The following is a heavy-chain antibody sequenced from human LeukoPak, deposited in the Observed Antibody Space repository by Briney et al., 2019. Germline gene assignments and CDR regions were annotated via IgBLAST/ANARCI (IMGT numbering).Heavy chain of an antibody. J-gene: IGHJ5*02. V-gene: IGHV3-23*01. CDR2: TSGSGGST. Sequence: GGSLRLSCAASGFTFSSCAMTWVRQAPGKGLEWVSATSGSGGSTHYADSVKGRFTISRDNSNNTLYLQMKSLRAEDTAVYYCAKDGSSSWYSNWFDPWGQGTLVIVSS. D-gene: IGHD6-13*01. CDR1: GFTFSSCA. CDR3: AKDGSSSWYSNWFDP.